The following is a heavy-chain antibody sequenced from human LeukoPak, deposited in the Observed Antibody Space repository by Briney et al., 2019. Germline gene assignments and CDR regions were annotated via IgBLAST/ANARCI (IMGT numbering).Heavy chain of an antibody. CDR1: GGTFSSYA. CDR3: ARGYCSGGSCYYYYYMDV. CDR2: IIPIFGTA. D-gene: IGHD2-15*01. Sequence: SVKVSCKASGGTFSSYAISWVRQAPGQGLEWMGRIIPIFGTANYAQKFQGRVTITTDESTSTAYMELSSLRSEDTAVYYCARGYCSGGSCYYYYYMDVWGKGTTVTVSS. J-gene: IGHJ6*03. V-gene: IGHV1-69*05.